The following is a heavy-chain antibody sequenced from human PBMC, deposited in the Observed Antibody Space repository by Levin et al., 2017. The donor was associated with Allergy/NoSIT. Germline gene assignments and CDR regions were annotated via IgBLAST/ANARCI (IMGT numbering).Heavy chain of an antibody. CDR2: IHSRGST. CDR3: AKTRRGQLGFKCGDYYFDS. V-gene: IGHV3-53*01. CDR1: GFTISSNF. J-gene: IGHJ4*02. D-gene: IGHD6-6*01. Sequence: SCAASGFTISSNFMSWVRHTPGKGLEWVSVIHSRGSTYYADSVKGRFTISRDISNNTVSLQMSSLRPDDTAVYYCAKTRRGQLGFKCGDYYFDSWGQGTLVTVAS.